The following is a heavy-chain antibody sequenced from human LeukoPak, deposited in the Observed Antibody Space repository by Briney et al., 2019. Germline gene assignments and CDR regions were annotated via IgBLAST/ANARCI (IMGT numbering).Heavy chain of an antibody. V-gene: IGHV1-18*01. CDR1: GYTFTSYG. CDR3: ATECSDYYDSSGYYQAHAFDI. J-gene: IGHJ3*02. Sequence: GSVKVSCKASGYTFTSYGISWVRQAPGQGLEWMGWISAYNGNTNYAQKLQGRVTMTTDTSTRTAYMELRSLRSEDTAVYYCATECSDYYDSSGYYQAHAFDIWGQGTMVTVSS. CDR2: ISAYNGNT. D-gene: IGHD3-22*01.